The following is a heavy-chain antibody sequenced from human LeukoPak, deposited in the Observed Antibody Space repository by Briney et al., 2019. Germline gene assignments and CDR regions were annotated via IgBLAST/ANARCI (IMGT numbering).Heavy chain of an antibody. V-gene: IGHV4-61*01. J-gene: IGHJ4*02. CDR1: GGSISSGNYY. CDR3: ARDGYSGSDAL. CDR2: IYHSGST. Sequence: SETLSLTCTVSGGSISSGNYYWSWIRQPPGKGLEWIGYIYHSGSTNYNPSLKSRVTISVDTSQNQFYLKLSSVTAADTAVYYCARDGYSGSDALWGQGTLVTVSS. D-gene: IGHD5-12*01.